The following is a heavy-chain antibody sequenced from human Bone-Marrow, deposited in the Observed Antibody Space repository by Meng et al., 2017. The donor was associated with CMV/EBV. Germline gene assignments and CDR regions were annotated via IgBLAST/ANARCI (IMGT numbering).Heavy chain of an antibody. V-gene: IGHV1-69*05. J-gene: IGHJ5*02. CDR2: IIPISGTA. CDR1: GGTFSSYA. Sequence: CKASGGTFSSYAISWVRQAPGQGLEWMGGIIPISGTANYAQKFQGRVTITTDESTSTAYMELSSLRSEDTAVYYCATMGATTNWFDPWGQGTLVTVSS. D-gene: IGHD1-26*01. CDR3: ATMGATTNWFDP.